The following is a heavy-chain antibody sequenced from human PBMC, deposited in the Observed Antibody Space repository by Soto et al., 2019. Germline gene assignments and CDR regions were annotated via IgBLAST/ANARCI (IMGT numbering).Heavy chain of an antibody. J-gene: IGHJ6*02. Sequence: SETLSLTCAVSGDSISSSNWWTWVRPPPGKGLEWIGDIYHTGITNYNPSLKSRVTILVDKSKNQFSLKLTSVTAADTAVYYCARYSAYGLYYYVGMDVWGQGTTITVS. CDR3: ARYSAYGLYYYVGMDV. D-gene: IGHD5-12*01. V-gene: IGHV4-4*02. CDR2: IYHTGIT. CDR1: GDSISSSNW.